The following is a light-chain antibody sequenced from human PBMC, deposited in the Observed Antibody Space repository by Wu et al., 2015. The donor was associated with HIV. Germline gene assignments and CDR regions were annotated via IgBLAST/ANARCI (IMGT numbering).Light chain of an antibody. CDR3: HHFNVHHT. Sequence: DIQMTQSPSSLSASVGDRVTITCRASQSISSYLNWYQQKPGKAPKLLIYAASSLQSGVPSRFSGSGSGTEFTLTISNLQPDDFATYFCHHFNVHHTFGQGTKLEI. J-gene: IGKJ2*01. V-gene: IGKV1-39*01. CDR1: QSISSY. CDR2: AAS.